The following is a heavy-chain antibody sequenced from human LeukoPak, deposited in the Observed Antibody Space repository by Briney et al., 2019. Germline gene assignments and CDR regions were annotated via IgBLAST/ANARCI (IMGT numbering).Heavy chain of an antibody. Sequence: GGSLRLSCAVSGFPFSVYYMSWIRQAPGKGLEWISYIGLNGYPLDYADSVKGRLTISRDNANNLLYLDMSSLRAEDTAVYYCARKDFSSGSFNYWGQGSLVTVSS. CDR2: IGLNGYPL. J-gene: IGHJ4*02. CDR3: ARKDFSSGSFNY. D-gene: IGHD3-22*01. CDR1: GFPFSVYY. V-gene: IGHV3-11*04.